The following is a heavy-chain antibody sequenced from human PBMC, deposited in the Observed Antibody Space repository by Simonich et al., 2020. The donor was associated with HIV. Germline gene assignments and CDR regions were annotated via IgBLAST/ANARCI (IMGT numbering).Heavy chain of an antibody. Sequence: QVQLQESGPGLLRPSETLSLTCAVSGYSISSGYFLGWIRQPPGQVLEWNGNKYHCVSSYYNPSLKSRVTVSVDTSKNQFSLRLSSVTAAATAVYYCARQVEHMVARGWFDPGGQGTLVTVSS. CDR2: KYHCVSS. D-gene: IGHD2-15*01. J-gene: IGHJ5*02. V-gene: IGHV4-38-2*01. CDR1: GYSISSGYF. CDR3: ARQVEHMVARGWFDP.